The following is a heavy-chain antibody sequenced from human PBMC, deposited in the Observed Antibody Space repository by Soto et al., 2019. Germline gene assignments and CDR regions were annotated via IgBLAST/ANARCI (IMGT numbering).Heavy chain of an antibody. CDR3: ARGYGVYVSDY. J-gene: IGHJ4*02. D-gene: IGHD4-17*01. CDR1: GGSISSYY. Sequence: QVHLQESGPGLVKPSETLSLTCTVSGGSISSYYWNWIRQPPGKGLEWIGYIYYSGSTNYNPSLKSRVTISVDTSKNQFSLTLSSVTAADTAVYYCARGYGVYVSDYWGQGTLVTVSS. CDR2: IYYSGST. V-gene: IGHV4-59*01.